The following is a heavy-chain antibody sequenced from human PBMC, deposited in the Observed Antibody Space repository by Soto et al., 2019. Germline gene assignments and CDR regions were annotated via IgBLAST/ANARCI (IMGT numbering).Heavy chain of an antibody. V-gene: IGHV3-23*01. D-gene: IGHD3-9*01. J-gene: IGHJ3*02. Sequence: GGSLRLSCAASGFTFSSYAMSWVRQAPGEGLEWVSAISGSGGSTYYADSVKGRFTISRDNSKNTLYLQMNSLRAEDTAVYYCAKDPLTYYDILTGSEGAFDIWGQGTMVTVSS. CDR3: AKDPLTYYDILTGSEGAFDI. CDR1: GFTFSSYA. CDR2: ISGSGGST.